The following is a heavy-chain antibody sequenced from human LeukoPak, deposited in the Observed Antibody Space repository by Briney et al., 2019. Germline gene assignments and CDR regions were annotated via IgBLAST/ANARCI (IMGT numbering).Heavy chain of an antibody. CDR3: ARDLLAYCGGDCRYYFDY. Sequence: GGSLRLSCAASGFTFSSYAMSWVRQAPGKGLEWVSSISSSSYIYYADSVKGRFTISRDNAKNSLCLQMNSLRAEDTAVYYCARDLLAYCGGDCRYYFDYWGQGTLVTVSS. V-gene: IGHV3-21*01. CDR1: GFTFSSYA. J-gene: IGHJ4*02. CDR2: ISSSSYI. D-gene: IGHD2-21*02.